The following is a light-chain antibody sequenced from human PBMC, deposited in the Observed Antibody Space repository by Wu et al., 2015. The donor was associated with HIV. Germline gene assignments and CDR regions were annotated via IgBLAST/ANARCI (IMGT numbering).Light chain of an antibody. V-gene: IGKV3-11*01. CDR2: DAS. J-gene: IGKJ1*01. CDR3: QQRSNWLT. CDR1: QSVSSY. Sequence: EIVLTQSPATLSLSPGERATLSCRASQSVSSYLAWYQQKPGQAPRLLIYDASNRATGIPARFSGSRSGTDFTLTISSLEPEDFAVYYCQQRSNWLTFGQGTKVEIK.